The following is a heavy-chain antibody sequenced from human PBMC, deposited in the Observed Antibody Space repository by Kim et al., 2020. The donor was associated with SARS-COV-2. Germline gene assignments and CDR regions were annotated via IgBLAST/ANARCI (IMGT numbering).Heavy chain of an antibody. CDR2: INHSGST. J-gene: IGHJ4*02. CDR1: GGSFSGYY. CDR3: ARGPAGTSPYIN. Sequence: SETLSLTCAVYGGSFSGYYWSWIRQPPGKGLEWIGEINHSGSTNYNPSLKSRVTISVDTSKNQFSLKLSSVTAADTAVYYCARGPAGTSPYINWGQGTLVTVSS. D-gene: IGHD6-13*01. V-gene: IGHV4-34*01.